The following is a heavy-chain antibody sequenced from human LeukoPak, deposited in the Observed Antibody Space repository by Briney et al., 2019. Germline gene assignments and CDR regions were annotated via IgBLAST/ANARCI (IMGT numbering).Heavy chain of an antibody. V-gene: IGHV5-51*01. CDR2: IYPGDSDT. J-gene: IGHJ6*03. CDR1: GYSFTTYW. CDR3: ARHSKDGRQPLPTIHYYFYYMDV. Sequence: PGESLKISCKVSGYSFTTYWIGWVRQMPGKGLEWMGIIYPGDSDTRYSPSFQGQVTISADKSISTAYLQWSSLKASDTAIYYCARHSKDGRQPLPTIHYYFYYMDVWGKGTTVTISS. D-gene: IGHD6-13*01.